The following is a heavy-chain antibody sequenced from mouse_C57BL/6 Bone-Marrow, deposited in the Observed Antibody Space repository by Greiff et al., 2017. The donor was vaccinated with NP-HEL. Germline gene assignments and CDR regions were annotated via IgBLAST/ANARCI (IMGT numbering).Heavy chain of an antibody. CDR3: ARGTTAPFDY. CDR1: GFTFSDYG. CDR2: ISRGSSTI. J-gene: IGHJ2*01. D-gene: IGHD1-2*01. V-gene: IGHV5-17*01. Sequence: EVMLVESGGGLVKPGGSLKLSCAASGFTFSDYGMHWVRQAPEKGLEWVAYISRGSSTIYYADTVKGRFTISRDNAKNTLFLQMTSLRSEDTAMYYCARGTTAPFDYWGQGTTLTVSS.